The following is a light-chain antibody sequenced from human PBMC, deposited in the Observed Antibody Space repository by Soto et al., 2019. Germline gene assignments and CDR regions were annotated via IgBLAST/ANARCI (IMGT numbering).Light chain of an antibody. V-gene: IGKV3-11*01. J-gene: IGKJ4*01. CDR3: QQRSNWPGLT. Sequence: EIVLTQSPATLSLSPGERATLSCRASQSVSSYLAWYQQKPGQAPRLLIYDASNRATGIPARFSGSGSGTDFTLTISSLEPEDLAVYYCQQRSNWPGLTFGGGTKVEIK. CDR2: DAS. CDR1: QSVSSY.